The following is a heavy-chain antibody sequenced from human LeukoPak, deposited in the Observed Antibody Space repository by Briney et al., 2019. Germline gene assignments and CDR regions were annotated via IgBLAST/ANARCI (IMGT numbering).Heavy chain of an antibody. V-gene: IGHV3-30*18. CDR1: GFSFSSYG. D-gene: IGHD3-10*01. CDR3: AKDLYHYGSGSYYLDY. J-gene: IGHJ4*02. Sequence: GGSLRLSCAASGFSFSSYGMHWVRQAPGKGLEWVAVISYDGSNKYYADSVKGRFTISRDNSKNTLYLQMNSLRAEDTAVYYCAKDLYHYGSGSYYLDYWGQGTLVTVSS. CDR2: ISYDGSNK.